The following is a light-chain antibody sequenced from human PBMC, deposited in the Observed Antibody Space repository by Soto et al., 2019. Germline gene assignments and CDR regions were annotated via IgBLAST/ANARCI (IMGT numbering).Light chain of an antibody. Sequence: DIQMTQSPSAMSASVGDRVTITCRASQGISNNLVWFQQRPGKVPKRLIYDASSLQRGVPSRFSGSGFGTDFTLTISSLQPEDFASYYCLQHTNFPLTFGQGTRL. CDR1: QGISNN. CDR3: LQHTNFPLT. V-gene: IGKV1-17*03. J-gene: IGKJ5*01. CDR2: DAS.